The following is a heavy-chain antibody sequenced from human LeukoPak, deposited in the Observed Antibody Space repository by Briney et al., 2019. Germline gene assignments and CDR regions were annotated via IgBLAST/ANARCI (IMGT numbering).Heavy chain of an antibody. V-gene: IGHV3-30*18. D-gene: IGHD6-19*01. J-gene: IGHJ4*02. CDR3: AKQSSGWPYLNY. CDR2: ISFDESNK. Sequence: GGSLRLSCAASGLSFRSYGMHWVRQAPGKGLEWVAIISFDESNKYYADSVKGRFTISRDNSKNTLYLQMNSLRVEDTAVYYCAKQSSGWPYLNYWGQGTLVTVSS. CDR1: GLSFRSYG.